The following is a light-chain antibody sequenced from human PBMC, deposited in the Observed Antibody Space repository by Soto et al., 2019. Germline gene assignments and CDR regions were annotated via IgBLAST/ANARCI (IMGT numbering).Light chain of an antibody. Sequence: QSALTQPASVSGSPGQSITLSCTGTSSDFGGYDYVSWYQRHPGKAPKLIIYDVNNRPSGVSNRFSGSKSGNTASLTISGLQAEDEADYYCTSYASGSSHVVFGGGTKVTV. J-gene: IGLJ2*01. CDR1: SSDFGGYDY. CDR2: DVN. V-gene: IGLV2-14*01. CDR3: TSYASGSSHVV.